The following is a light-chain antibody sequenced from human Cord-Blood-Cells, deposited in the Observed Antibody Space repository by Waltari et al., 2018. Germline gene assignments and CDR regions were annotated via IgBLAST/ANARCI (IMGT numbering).Light chain of an antibody. CDR3: QQYYSTPWT. J-gene: IGKJ1*01. Sequence: DIVMTQSPDSLAVSLGGRATINCKSSQSVLYSSNNKNYLAWYQQKPGQPPKLLIDSASTRESGVPDRFSGSGSGTDFTLTISSLQAEDVAVYYCQQYYSTPWTFGQGTKVEIK. V-gene: IGKV4-1*01. CDR1: QSVLYSSNNKNY. CDR2: SAS.